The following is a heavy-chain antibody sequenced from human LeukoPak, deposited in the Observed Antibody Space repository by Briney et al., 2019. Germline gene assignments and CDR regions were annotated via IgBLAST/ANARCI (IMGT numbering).Heavy chain of an antibody. V-gene: IGHV3-30*04. Sequence: GGSLRLSCAASGFTFSSYAMHWVRQAPGKGLEWVAVISYDGSNKYYADSVKGRFTISRDNAKNSLYLQMNSLRDADTAIYYCARSLWFAELRFDYWGQGIPVTASS. D-gene: IGHD3-10*01. CDR2: ISYDGSNK. CDR3: ARSLWFAELRFDY. CDR1: GFTFSSYA. J-gene: IGHJ4*02.